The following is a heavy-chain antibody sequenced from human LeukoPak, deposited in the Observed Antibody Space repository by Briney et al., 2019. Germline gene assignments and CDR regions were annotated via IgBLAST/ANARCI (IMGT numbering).Heavy chain of an antibody. CDR3: ARLTTVGDAFDI. CDR2: IYYSGST. Sequence: SETLSLTCTVSGGSISSSSYYWGWIRQPPGKGLEWIGSIYYSGSTYYNPSLKSRVTISVDTSKNQFSLKLSSVTAADTAVYYCARLTTVGDAFDIWGQGTMVTVSS. D-gene: IGHD1-1*01. J-gene: IGHJ3*02. V-gene: IGHV4-39*07. CDR1: GGSISSSSYY.